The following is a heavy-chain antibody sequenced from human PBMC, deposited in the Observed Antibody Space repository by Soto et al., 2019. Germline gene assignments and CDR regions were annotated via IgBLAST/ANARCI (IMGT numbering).Heavy chain of an antibody. CDR1: AASFSKYY. J-gene: IGHJ4*02. V-gene: IGHV4-59*01. Sequence: PSETLSLTCTVSAASFSKYYWTWIRQPPGKGLEWIVYIYFNGNTKYNPSLEGRLTISIYTSKKEFSLKLTSVTAADAAVYYCASVTFGGIVLAHWGQGTLVTVSS. CDR2: IYFNGNT. D-gene: IGHD3-16*01. CDR3: ASVTFGGIVLAH.